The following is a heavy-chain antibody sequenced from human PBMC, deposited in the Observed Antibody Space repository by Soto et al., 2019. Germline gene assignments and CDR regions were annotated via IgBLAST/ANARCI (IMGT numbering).Heavy chain of an antibody. CDR1: GFTCSSYA. D-gene: IGHD3-22*01. J-gene: IGHJ5*02. CDR2: ISGSGGST. V-gene: IGHV3-23*01. CDR3: AKAAGGYYEYSGSSPTNWFYP. Sequence: EVQLLESGGGLVQPGGSLRLSCAASGFTCSSYAMSWVRQAPGKGLDWVASISGSGGSTYYAESLNGRFTVSRYNSKNSLSLQMTSMRAEDTAVYYCAKAAGGYYEYSGSSPTNWFYPWGQGTLVTVSS.